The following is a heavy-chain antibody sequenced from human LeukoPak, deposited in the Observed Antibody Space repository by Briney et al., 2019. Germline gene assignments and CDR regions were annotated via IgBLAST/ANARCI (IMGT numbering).Heavy chain of an antibody. V-gene: IGHV1-69*10. Sequence: ASVKVSCKASGGTFSSYAISWVRQAPGQGLEWMGGIIPILGIANYAQKFQGRVTITADKSTSTAYMELSSLRSEDTAVYYCARDPLTVTTTYYGMDVWGQGTTVTVSS. J-gene: IGHJ6*02. CDR3: ARDPLTVTTTYYGMDV. D-gene: IGHD4-17*01. CDR1: GGTFSSYA. CDR2: IIPILGIA.